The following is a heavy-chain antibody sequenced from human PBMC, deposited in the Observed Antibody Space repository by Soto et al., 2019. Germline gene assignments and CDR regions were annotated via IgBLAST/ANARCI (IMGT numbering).Heavy chain of an antibody. Sequence: QITLKESGPTLVKPTQTLTLTCTFSGFSLSTSGVGVGWIRQPPGKALEWLALIYWDDDKRYSPSLKSRLTTTKDTSKNQVVLTMTNMDPVDTATYYCAHRRQQLTSYYFDYWGQGTLVTVSS. CDR2: IYWDDDK. D-gene: IGHD6-13*01. V-gene: IGHV2-5*02. CDR1: GFSLSTSGVG. J-gene: IGHJ4*02. CDR3: AHRRQQLTSYYFDY.